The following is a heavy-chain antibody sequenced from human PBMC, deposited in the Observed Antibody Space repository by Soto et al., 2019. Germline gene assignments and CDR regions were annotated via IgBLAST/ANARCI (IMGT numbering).Heavy chain of an antibody. V-gene: IGHV1-18*04. CDR3: ARGVGSGIYYNQYNWFDP. D-gene: IGHD3-10*01. J-gene: IGHJ5*02. CDR2: INVYNGNT. CDR1: GYTFTSYY. Sequence: GASVKVSCKASGYTFTSYYMHWLRQAPGQGLEWMGWINVYNGNTKYAQKLQGRVTMTTDTSTSTAYMELRSLISDDTAVYYCARGVGSGIYYNQYNWFDPRGQGTQVTVSS.